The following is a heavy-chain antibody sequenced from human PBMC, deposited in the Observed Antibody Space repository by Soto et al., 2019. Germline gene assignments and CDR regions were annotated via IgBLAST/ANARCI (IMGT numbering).Heavy chain of an antibody. CDR1: GGSISNYY. Sequence: SETLSLTCTVSGGSISNYYCSWIRQPPGKGLEWIGYIYYSGSTNYNPSLKSRVTISVDTSKNQFSLKLSSVTAADTAAYYCARAGAATLSDYWGQGTLVTVSS. V-gene: IGHV4-59*01. J-gene: IGHJ4*02. CDR2: IYYSGST. D-gene: IGHD2-15*01. CDR3: ARAGAATLSDY.